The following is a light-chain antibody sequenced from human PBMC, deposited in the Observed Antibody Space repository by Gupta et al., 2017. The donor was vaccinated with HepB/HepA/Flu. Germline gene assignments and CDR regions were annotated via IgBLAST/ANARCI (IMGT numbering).Light chain of an antibody. CDR2: QDS. J-gene: IGLJ2*01. Sequence: SYELTQPPSVSVSPGQTASITCSGDKLGDKYACWYQQKPGQSPVLVIYQDSKRPSGIPERFSGSTSGNTATLTISGTQAMDEDDYYCQAWYSSLVFGGGTKLTVL. V-gene: IGLV3-1*01. CDR3: QAWYSSLV. CDR1: KLGDKY.